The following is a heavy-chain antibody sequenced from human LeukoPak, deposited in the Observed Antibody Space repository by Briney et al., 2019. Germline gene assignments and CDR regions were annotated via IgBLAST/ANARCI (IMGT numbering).Heavy chain of an antibody. CDR3: AKRAFCSSASCYYFDF. J-gene: IGHJ4*02. D-gene: IGHD2-2*01. Sequence: PGGSLRLSCAASGFNFSSYAMSWVRQAPGKGLEWVSVISDSGGNTYYADSVKGRFTISRDNSQNTLYPQMNSLRAEDTAVNYCAKRAFCSSASCYYFDFWGQGTLVTVSS. CDR2: ISDSGGNT. V-gene: IGHV3-23*01. CDR1: GFNFSSYA.